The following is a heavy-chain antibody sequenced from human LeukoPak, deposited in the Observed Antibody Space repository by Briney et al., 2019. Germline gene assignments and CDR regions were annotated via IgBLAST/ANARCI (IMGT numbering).Heavy chain of an antibody. V-gene: IGHV3-74*01. CDR1: GFTFSNAW. CDR3: AREPTAHDAFDI. Sequence: PGGSLRLSCAASGFTFSNAWMSWVRQAPGKGLVWVSRINSDGSSTSYADSVKGRFTISRDNAKNTLYLQMNSLRAEDTAVYYCAREPTAHDAFDIWGQGTMVTVSS. D-gene: IGHD1-14*01. CDR2: INSDGSST. J-gene: IGHJ3*02.